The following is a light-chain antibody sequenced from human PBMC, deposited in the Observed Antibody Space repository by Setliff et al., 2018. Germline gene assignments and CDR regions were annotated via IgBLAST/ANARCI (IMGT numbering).Light chain of an antibody. CDR3: SSCTSSSSV. CDR1: SSDVDNYNY. J-gene: IGLJ1*01. Sequence: ALAQPASVSGSPGQSITISCTGTSSDVDNYNYVSWYQQHPGRAPKLVIYEVTNRPSGVSNRFSGSKSGNTASLTISGLQADDEADYYCSSCTSSSSVFGTGTKVTVL. V-gene: IGLV2-14*01. CDR2: EVT.